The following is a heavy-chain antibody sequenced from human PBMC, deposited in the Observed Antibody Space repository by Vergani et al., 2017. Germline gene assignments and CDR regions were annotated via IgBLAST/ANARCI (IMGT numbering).Heavy chain of an antibody. Sequence: EVQLLESGGGLVQPGGSLRLSCAASGFTFSSYAMSWVRQAPGKGLEWVSAISGSSSTIYYADSVKGRFTISRDNAKNSLYLQMNSLRAEDTAVYYCADATEVPYWGQGTLVTVSS. V-gene: IGHV3-48*04. J-gene: IGHJ4*02. D-gene: IGHD3-10*01. CDR3: ADATEVPY. CDR2: ISGSSSTI. CDR1: GFTFSSYA.